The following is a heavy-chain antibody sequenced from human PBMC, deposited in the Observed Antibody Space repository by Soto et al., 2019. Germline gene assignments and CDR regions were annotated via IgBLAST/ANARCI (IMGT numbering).Heavy chain of an antibody. J-gene: IGHJ5*01. CDR2: IFYSGST. CDR1: GGSISSYY. D-gene: IGHD3-10*02. Sequence: QVRLQESGPGLVKPSETLSLTCTVSGGSISSYYWSWIRQPPGKELEWIGFIFYSGSTSYNPSLKSRVTISIDTSEYQFSLKLNSVTAADTAVYYCASMIGDPVLSFDSWGQGTLVAVSS. CDR3: ASMIGDPVLSFDS. V-gene: IGHV4-59*01.